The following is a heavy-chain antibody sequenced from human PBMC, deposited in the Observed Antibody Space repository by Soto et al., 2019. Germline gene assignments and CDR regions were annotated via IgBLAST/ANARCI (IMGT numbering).Heavy chain of an antibody. Sequence: PGGSLRLSCAASGFTFSSYGIHWVRQAPGKGLEWVAVIWYDGSNKYYADSVEGRFTISRDNSKNTLYLQLNSLRAEDTAVYYCARGGYNGWSLDYWSQGTLVTVSS. D-gene: IGHD6-19*01. CDR3: ARGGYNGWSLDY. CDR2: IWYDGSNK. CDR1: GFTFSSYG. J-gene: IGHJ4*02. V-gene: IGHV3-33*01.